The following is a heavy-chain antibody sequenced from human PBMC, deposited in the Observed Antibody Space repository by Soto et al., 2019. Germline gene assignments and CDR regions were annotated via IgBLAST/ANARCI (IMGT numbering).Heavy chain of an antibody. V-gene: IGHV4-34*01. CDR3: ARGTDRYGMDV. J-gene: IGHJ6*02. CDR2: INHSGST. Sequence: SETLSLTCAVYGGSFSGYYWSWIRQPPGKGLEWIGEINHSGSTNYNPSLKSRVTISVDTSKNQFSLKLSSVTAADTAVYYCARGTDRYGMDVWGQGTTVTVS. CDR1: GGSFSGYY.